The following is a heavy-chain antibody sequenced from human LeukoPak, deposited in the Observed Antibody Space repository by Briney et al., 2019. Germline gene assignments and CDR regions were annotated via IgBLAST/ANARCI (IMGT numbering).Heavy chain of an antibody. V-gene: IGHV3-7*01. J-gene: IGHJ4*02. D-gene: IGHD5-12*01. CDR1: GFTFSIHW. CDR2: IKEDGSVI. CDR3: VDLGSSD. Sequence: PGGSLRLSCVASGFTFSIHWMSWVRQAPGRGPEWLGIIKEDGSVIWDVVSVKGRFTISRDNAKNSLYLQMTNLRVEDTAVYYCVDLGSSDCGQGTLVTVSS.